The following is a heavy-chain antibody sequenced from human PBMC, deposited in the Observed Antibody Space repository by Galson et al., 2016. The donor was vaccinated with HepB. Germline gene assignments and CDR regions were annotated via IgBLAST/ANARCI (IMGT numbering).Heavy chain of an antibody. CDR1: XXSIXXXY. V-gene: IGHV4-59*01. J-gene: IGHJ4*02. CDR3: ARGVGAXDN. CDR2: IYYSGXX. D-gene: IGHD1-26*01. Sequence: ETLXXTCTVSXXSIXXXYWXXXRXXXGKGXXWIXXIYYSGXXNYNPSLKSRVPISVDPSKNQFSLKLSSVTAADPAVYFGARGVGAXDNWGQGXXVT.